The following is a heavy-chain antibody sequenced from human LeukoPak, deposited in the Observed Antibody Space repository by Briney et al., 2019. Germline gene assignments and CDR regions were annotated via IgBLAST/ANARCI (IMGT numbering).Heavy chain of an antibody. CDR1: GYTFTGYY. Sequence: ASVTVSFKASGYTFTGYYMHWVRQAPGQGLEWMGWINPNSGGTNYAQKLQGRVTMTRDTSISTVYMELSRLRSEDTAVYYCARDSRYCSGGSCYSFDYWGQGTLVTVSS. J-gene: IGHJ4*02. CDR2: INPNSGGT. CDR3: ARDSRYCSGGSCYSFDY. V-gene: IGHV1-2*02. D-gene: IGHD2-15*01.